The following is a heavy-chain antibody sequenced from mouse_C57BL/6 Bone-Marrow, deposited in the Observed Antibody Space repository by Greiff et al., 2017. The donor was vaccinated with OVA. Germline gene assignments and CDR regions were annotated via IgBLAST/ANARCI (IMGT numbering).Heavy chain of an antibody. CDR2: ISNGGGST. CDR3: ARRRDGSSIWYFDV. Sequence: EVMLVESGGGLVQPGGSLKLSCAASGFTFSDYYMYWVRQTPEKRLEWVAYISNGGGSTYYPDTVKGRFTISRDNAKNTLYLQMSRLKSEDTAMYYCARRRDGSSIWYFDVWGTGTTVTVSS. V-gene: IGHV5-12*01. J-gene: IGHJ1*03. CDR1: GFTFSDYY. D-gene: IGHD1-1*01.